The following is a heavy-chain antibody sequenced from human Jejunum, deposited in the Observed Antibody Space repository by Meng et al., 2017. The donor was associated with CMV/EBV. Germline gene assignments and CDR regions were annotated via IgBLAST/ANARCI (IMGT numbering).Heavy chain of an antibody. J-gene: IGHJ4*02. CDR1: GFIFSDYY. V-gene: IGHV3-11*05. CDR2: ISGTSTYT. D-gene: IGHD6-25*01. Sequence: QVLMVESGGGLVTTRGSLRLSCANSGFIFSDYYMTWIRQAPGKGLESVSYISGTSTYTNYADSVKGRFTISRDNARNSLYLQMNNLSAEDTAIYYCTRDPRLADYWGQGTMVTVSS. CDR3: TRDPRLADY.